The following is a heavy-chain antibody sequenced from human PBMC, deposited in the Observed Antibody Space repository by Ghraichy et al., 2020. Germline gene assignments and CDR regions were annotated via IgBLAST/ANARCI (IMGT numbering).Heavy chain of an antibody. CDR2: ISSSSKYM. V-gene: IGHV3-21*06. J-gene: IGHJ4*02. D-gene: IGHD2-21*02. CDR3: VTGAPYCGGDCRTRFFDS. Sequence: GGSLRLSCAASGSTFSTSSMSWVRQAPGKGLEWVSIISSSSKYMYYADSVTGRFTISRDNAKNSLYLQMNSLRADDTAVYYCVTGAPYCGGDCRTRFFDSWGQGTLVTVSS. CDR1: GSTFSTSS.